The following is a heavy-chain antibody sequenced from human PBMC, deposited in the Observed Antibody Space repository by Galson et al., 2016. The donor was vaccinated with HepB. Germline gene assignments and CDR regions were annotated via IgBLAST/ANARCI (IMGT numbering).Heavy chain of an antibody. Sequence: SLRLSCAASGFTFSSYEMNWVRQAPGKGLEWISYISSDIEGGTRYAASVRGRFIISRDDAQNSLFLQMNNVRADDTAIYYCAREEPGHFDFWGQGTPVTVSS. V-gene: IGHV3-48*03. CDR1: GFTFSSYE. J-gene: IGHJ4*02. D-gene: IGHD1-14*01. CDR2: ISSDIEGGTR. CDR3: AREEPGHFDF.